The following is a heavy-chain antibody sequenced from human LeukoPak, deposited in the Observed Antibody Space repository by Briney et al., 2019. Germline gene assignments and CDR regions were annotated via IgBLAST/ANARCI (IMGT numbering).Heavy chain of an antibody. CDR2: VASSGTS. D-gene: IGHD2-21*02. CDR1: GDSLNTYY. CDR3: ARVVRGVVTSNWFDP. J-gene: IGHJ5*02. V-gene: IGHV4-59*01. Sequence: SETLSLTCTVSGDSLNTYYWTWIRQTPGKELEWMGFVASSGTSNYNPSLKSRVVISIDTSKNQFSLALTSVTPADTAVYYCARVVRGVVTSNWFDPWGQGTLVSVSS.